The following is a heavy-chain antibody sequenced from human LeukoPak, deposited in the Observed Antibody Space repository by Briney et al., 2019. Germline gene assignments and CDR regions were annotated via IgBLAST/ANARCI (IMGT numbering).Heavy chain of an antibody. V-gene: IGHV3-66*01. Sequence: GGSLRLSCAASGFTVSSNYMSWVRQAPGKGLEWVSVIYSGGSTYYADSVKGRFTISRDNSKNTLYLQMNSLRAEDTAVYYCARVGGLYSSGWYGYWGQGTLVTVFS. CDR2: IYSGGST. CDR3: ARVGGLYSSGWYGY. D-gene: IGHD6-19*01. CDR1: GFTVSSNY. J-gene: IGHJ4*02.